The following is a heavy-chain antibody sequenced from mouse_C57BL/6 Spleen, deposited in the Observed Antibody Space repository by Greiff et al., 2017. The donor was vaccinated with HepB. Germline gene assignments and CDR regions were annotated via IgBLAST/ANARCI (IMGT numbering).Heavy chain of an antibody. V-gene: IGHV2-2*01. CDR1: GFSLTSYG. Sequence: VHLVESGPGLVQPSQSLSITCTVSGFSLTSYGVHWVRQSPGKGLEWLGVIWSGGSTDYNAAFISRLSISKDNSKSQVFFKMNSLQADDTAIYYCARNGLGEEVFAYWGQGTLVTVSA. CDR3: ARNGLGEEVFAY. J-gene: IGHJ3*01. D-gene: IGHD4-1*01. CDR2: IWSGGST.